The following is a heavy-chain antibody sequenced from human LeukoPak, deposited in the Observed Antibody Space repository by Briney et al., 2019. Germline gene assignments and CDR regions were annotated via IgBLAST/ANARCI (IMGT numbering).Heavy chain of an antibody. CDR3: AKTTEYYYDSSGYYDY. V-gene: IGHV3-23*01. Sequence: GGSLRLSCAASGFTFSSYAMSWVRQAPGKGLEWVSAISGSGGSTYYADSVKGRFTISRDNSKNTLYLQMNSLRAEDTAVYYCAKTTEYYYDSSGYYDYWGQGTLVTVSS. CDR1: GFTFSSYA. D-gene: IGHD3-22*01. J-gene: IGHJ4*02. CDR2: ISGSGGST.